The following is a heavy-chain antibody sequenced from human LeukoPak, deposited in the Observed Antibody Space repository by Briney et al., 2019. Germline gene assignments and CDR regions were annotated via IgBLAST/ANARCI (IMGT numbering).Heavy chain of an antibody. CDR2: IHYSGTT. CDR1: DDSINNHF. V-gene: IGHV4-59*11. J-gene: IGHJ6*03. CDR3: ARGYYDFWSGFQNYYYYYYMDV. Sequence: SETLSLTCTVSDDSINNHFWSWVRQSPGRGLEWIGYIHYSGTTNYNPSLKSRVTISVDTSKNQFSLKLSSVTAADTAVYYCARGYYDFWSGFQNYYYYYYMDVWGKGTTVTVSS. D-gene: IGHD3-3*01.